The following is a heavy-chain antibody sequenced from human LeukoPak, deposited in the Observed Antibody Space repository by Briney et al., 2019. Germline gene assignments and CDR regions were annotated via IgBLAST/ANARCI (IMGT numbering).Heavy chain of an antibody. Sequence: EASVKVSCKASGYTFTIYGISWVRQAPGQGLEWMGWISAYNGNTNYAQKLQGRVTMTTDTSTSTAYMELRSLRSDDTAVYYCARENGAHDYGDFGVTEIDYWGQGTLVTVSS. D-gene: IGHD4-17*01. CDR3: ARENGAHDYGDFGVTEIDY. CDR1: GYTFTIYG. J-gene: IGHJ4*02. V-gene: IGHV1-18*01. CDR2: ISAYNGNT.